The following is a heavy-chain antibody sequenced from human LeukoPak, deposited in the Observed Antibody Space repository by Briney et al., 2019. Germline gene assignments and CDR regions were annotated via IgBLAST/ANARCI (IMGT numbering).Heavy chain of an antibody. Sequence: PSETLSLTCSVSDDSITMYYWTWIRQPPGKGLEWIGYVDHTGSTNFNPSLNGRVSISRDTSKNQFSLKLSSVTAADTAVYYCARVTDIVLMVEGSYYMDVWGKGTTVTVSS. V-gene: IGHV4-59*12. CDR3: ARVTDIVLMVEGSYYMDV. CDR2: VDHTGST. CDR1: DDSITMYY. D-gene: IGHD2-8*01. J-gene: IGHJ6*03.